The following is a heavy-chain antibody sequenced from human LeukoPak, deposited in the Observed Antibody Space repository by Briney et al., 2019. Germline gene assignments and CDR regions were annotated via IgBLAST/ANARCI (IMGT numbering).Heavy chain of an antibody. D-gene: IGHD2-8*01. V-gene: IGHV3-15*01. CDR1: RFTLSNYA. CDR2: IKSKTDGGTT. Sequence: GGSLRLSWAASRFTLSNYAMSWVRQAPGKGLEWVGRIKSKTDGGTTDYAAPVKGRFTISRDDSKNTLYLQMNSLKTEDTAVYYCTTEGPLMLVDYWGQGTLVTVSS. CDR3: TTEGPLMLVDY. J-gene: IGHJ4*02.